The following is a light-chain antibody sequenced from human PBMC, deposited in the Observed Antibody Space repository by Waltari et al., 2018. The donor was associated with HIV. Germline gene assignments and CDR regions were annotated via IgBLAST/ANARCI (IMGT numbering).Light chain of an antibody. J-gene: IGLJ3*02. CDR3: ATWDDSLNGRV. CDR1: RSNIGDTT. Sequence: QPVLTQPPSASGPPGQRVTISCSGGRSNIGDTTVNWYQHLPGTAPKLLIYKSDQRPSGVPDRFSGSKSDTSASLAISGLQSEDEADYYCATWDDSLNGRVFGGGTKLTVL. V-gene: IGLV1-44*01. CDR2: KSD.